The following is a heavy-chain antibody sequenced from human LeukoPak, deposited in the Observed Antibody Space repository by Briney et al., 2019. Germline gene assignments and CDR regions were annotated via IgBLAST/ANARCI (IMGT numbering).Heavy chain of an antibody. CDR1: GYTFTGYY. CDR2: INPNSGGT. CDR3: ARTRPVTHEDYFDY. J-gene: IGHJ4*02. D-gene: IGHD4-17*01. Sequence: ASVKVSCKASGYTFTGYYMHWVRQAPGQGLEWMGWINPNSGGTNYAQKFQGRVTMTGDTSISTAYMELSRLRSDDTAVYYCARTRPVTHEDYFDYWGQGTLVTVSS. V-gene: IGHV1-2*02.